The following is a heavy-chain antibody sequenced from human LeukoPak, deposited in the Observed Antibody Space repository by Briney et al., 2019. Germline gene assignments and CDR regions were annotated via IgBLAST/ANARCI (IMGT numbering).Heavy chain of an antibody. CDR1: GGTFSSYA. V-gene: IGHV1-69*04. J-gene: IGHJ6*02. CDR2: IIPILGIA. CDR3: ARDQRGYSGYGREDYSMDV. Sequence: SVKVSCKASGGTFSSYAISWVRQAPGQGLEWMGRIIPILGIANYAQKFQGRVTITADKSTSTAYMELSSLRSEDTAVYYCARDQRGYSGYGREDYSMDVWGQGTTVTVSS. D-gene: IGHD5-12*01.